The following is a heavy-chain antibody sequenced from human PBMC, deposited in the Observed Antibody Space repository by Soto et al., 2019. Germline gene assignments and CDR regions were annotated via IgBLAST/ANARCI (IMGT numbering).Heavy chain of an antibody. Sequence: KTSETLSLTCAVYGGSFSGYYWSWIRQPPGKGLEWIGEINHSGSTNYNPSLKSRVTISVDTSKNQFSLKLSSVTAADTAVYYCARGGRTWFSYWGQGTLVTLSS. V-gene: IGHV4-34*01. D-gene: IGHD3-22*01. CDR1: GGSFSGYY. CDR2: INHSGST. CDR3: ARGGRTWFSY. J-gene: IGHJ4*02.